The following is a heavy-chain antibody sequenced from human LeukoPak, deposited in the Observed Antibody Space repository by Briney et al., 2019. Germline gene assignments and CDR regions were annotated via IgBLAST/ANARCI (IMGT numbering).Heavy chain of an antibody. CDR1: GFTFSSYA. CDR2: SDHSGTT. Sequence: GSLRLSCAASGFTFSSYAMSWVRQAPGKGLEWIGESDHSGTTNYNPSLKSRVTISVDTSKNQFSLKVSSVTAADTAVYYCVRGRQGHFWGQGTLVTVSS. J-gene: IGHJ4*02. CDR3: VRGRQGHF. V-gene: IGHV4-34*01.